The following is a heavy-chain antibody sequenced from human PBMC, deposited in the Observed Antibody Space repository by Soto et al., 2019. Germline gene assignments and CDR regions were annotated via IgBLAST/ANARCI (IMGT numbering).Heavy chain of an antibody. CDR2: ISFDGRQK. Sequence: PGGSLRLSCAASGFTFSTYGMHWVRQAPGKGLEWVALISFDGRQKYYAESLKGRFTISRDNSKDMLYLQVNSLRAEDTAVYYCAKDESLYCTDGTCYPTDYWGQGTLVIVSS. CDR3: AKDESLYCTDGTCYPTDY. J-gene: IGHJ4*02. D-gene: IGHD2-15*01. V-gene: IGHV3-30*18. CDR1: GFTFSTYG.